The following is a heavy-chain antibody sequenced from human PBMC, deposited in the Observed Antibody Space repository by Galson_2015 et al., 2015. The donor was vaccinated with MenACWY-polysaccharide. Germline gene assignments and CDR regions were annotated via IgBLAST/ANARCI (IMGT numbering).Heavy chain of an antibody. Sequence: PALVKPTQTLTLTCTFSGFSLSDIGEGVGWIRQPPGKAPEWLALIYWAGDERCSPSLKIRLSITKDAFKHQVILKMTNMDPVDTATYYCVHSHWLQENYFDPWGQGTLVAVSS. CDR2: IYWAGDE. J-gene: IGHJ5*02. CDR3: VHSHWLQENYFDP. D-gene: IGHD5-24*01. V-gene: IGHV2-5*02. CDR1: GFSLSDIGEG.